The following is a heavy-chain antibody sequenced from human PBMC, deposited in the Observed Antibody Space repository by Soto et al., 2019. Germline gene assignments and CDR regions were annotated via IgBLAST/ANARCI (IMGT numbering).Heavy chain of an antibody. J-gene: IGHJ4*02. CDR3: ARDLYGDLYFDY. CDR1: GGSISSGGYY. Sequence: SETLSLTCTVSGGSISSGGYYWSWIRQHPGKGLEWIGYIYYSGSTYYNPSLKSRVTISVDTSKNQFSLKLSSVTAADTAVYYCARDLYGDLYFDYWGQGTLVTVSS. D-gene: IGHD4-17*01. CDR2: IYYSGST. V-gene: IGHV4-31*03.